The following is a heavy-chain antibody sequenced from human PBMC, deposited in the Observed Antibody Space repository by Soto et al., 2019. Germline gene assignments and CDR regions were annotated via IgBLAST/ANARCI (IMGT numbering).Heavy chain of an antibody. D-gene: IGHD2-2*01. CDR2: IYYSGST. Sequence: SETLSLTCTVSGGSISSGDYYWSWIRQPPGKGLEWIGYIYYSGSTYYNPSLKSRVTISVDTSKNQFSLKLSSVTAADTAVYYCARASDIVVVPAALDVWGQGTTVTVSS. V-gene: IGHV4-30-4*01. J-gene: IGHJ6*02. CDR3: ARASDIVVVPAALDV. CDR1: GGSISSGDYY.